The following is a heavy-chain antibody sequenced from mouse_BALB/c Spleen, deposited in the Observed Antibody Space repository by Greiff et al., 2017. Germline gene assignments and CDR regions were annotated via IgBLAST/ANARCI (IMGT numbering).Heavy chain of an antibody. CDR3: ARLSTMITTYYFDY. Sequence: EVQLQESGPGLVKPSQSLSLTCTVTGYSITSDYAWNWIRQFPGNKLEWMGYISYSGSTSYNPSLKSRISITRDTSKNQFFLQLNSVTTEDTATYYCARLSTMITTYYFDYWGQGTTLTVSS. CDR2: ISYSGST. D-gene: IGHD2-4*01. V-gene: IGHV3-2*02. CDR1: GYSITSDYA. J-gene: IGHJ2*01.